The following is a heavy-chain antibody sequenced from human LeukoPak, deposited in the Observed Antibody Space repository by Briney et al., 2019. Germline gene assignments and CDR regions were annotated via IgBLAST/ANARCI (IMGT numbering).Heavy chain of an antibody. CDR3: ARGEYGITGTTFDY. D-gene: IGHD1-7*01. CDR2: MNPNSGNT. J-gene: IGHJ4*02. CDR1: GYTFTSYD. V-gene: IGHV1-8*01. Sequence: ASVKVSCKASGYTFTSYDINWVRQATGQGLEWMGWMNPNSGNTGYAQKLQGRVTMTRNTSISTAYMELSSLRSEDAAVYYCARGEYGITGTTFDYWGQGTLVTVSS.